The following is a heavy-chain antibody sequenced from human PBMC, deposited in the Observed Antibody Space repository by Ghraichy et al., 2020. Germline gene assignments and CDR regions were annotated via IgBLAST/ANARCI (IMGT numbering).Heavy chain of an antibody. CDR2: IYWDDDK. J-gene: IGHJ3*02. Sequence: SGPTLVKPTQTLTLTCTFSGFSLSTSGVGVGWIRQPPGKALEWLALIYWDDDKRYSPSLKSRLTITKDTSKNQVVLTMTNMDPVDTATYYCAHSRYNWNDGKNDAFDIWGQGTMVTVSS. CDR1: GFSLSTSGVG. CDR3: AHSRYNWNDGKNDAFDI. V-gene: IGHV2-5*02. D-gene: IGHD1-20*01.